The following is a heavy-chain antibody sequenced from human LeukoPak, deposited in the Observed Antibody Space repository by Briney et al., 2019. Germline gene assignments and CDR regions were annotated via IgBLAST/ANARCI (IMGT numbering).Heavy chain of an antibody. CDR3: ASRPPPSRGPYDY. CDR2: ITSSGGTI. CDR1: GFTFSNYE. V-gene: IGHV3-48*03. J-gene: IGHJ4*02. D-gene: IGHD3-10*01. Sequence: PGGSLRLSCAASGFTFSNYEMNWVRQAPGKGLEWVSYITSSGGTIYYADSVKGRFTISRDNAKHSLYLQMHSLRAEDRAVYYCASRPPPSRGPYDYWGQGTLVTVSS.